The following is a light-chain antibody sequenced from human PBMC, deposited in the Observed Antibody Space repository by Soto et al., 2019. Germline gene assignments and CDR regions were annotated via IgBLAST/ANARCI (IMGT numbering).Light chain of an antibody. CDR2: GTS. CDR1: QSIDSTY. CDR3: HQYNGSPPYT. V-gene: IGKV3-20*01. J-gene: IGKJ2*01. Sequence: EIVLTQSPGTLSLSPGERATLSCRASQSIDSTYFAWYQQKPGQAPRLLIYGTSSRATGIPDRFSGSGSGTDFTLTINRLEPADVAVYYCHQYNGSPPYTFGQGTKLEIK.